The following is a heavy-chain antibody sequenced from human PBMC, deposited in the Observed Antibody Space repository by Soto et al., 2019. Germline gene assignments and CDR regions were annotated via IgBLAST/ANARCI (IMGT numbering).Heavy chain of an antibody. CDR2: ISNTGNTI. Sequence: QVQLVESGGGLVKSGGSLRLSCVASGFTFSDYYMSWFRQAPGKGLEWIAYISNTGNTIYYADSVKGRFTISRDDANNSLLVQMNGLRAYDTAGYYCARCTTGFLKGGGFDPWGQGTLVTVSS. D-gene: IGHD2-8*01. V-gene: IGHV3-11*01. CDR3: ARCTTGFLKGGGFDP. J-gene: IGHJ5*02. CDR1: GFTFSDYY.